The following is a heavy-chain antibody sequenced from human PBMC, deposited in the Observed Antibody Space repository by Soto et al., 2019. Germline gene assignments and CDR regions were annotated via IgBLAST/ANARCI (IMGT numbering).Heavy chain of an antibody. CDR1: GYTFTSYA. CDR2: INAGNGNT. J-gene: IGHJ6*02. D-gene: IGHD2-15*01. V-gene: IGHV1-3*01. Sequence: ASVKVSCKASGYTFTSYAMHWVRQAPGQWLEWMGWINAGNGNTKYSQKFQGRVTITRDTSASTAYMELSSLRSEDTAVYYCARVSGYCSGGSCSDYYYYYGMDVWGQGTTVTVSS. CDR3: ARVSGYCSGGSCSDYYYYYGMDV.